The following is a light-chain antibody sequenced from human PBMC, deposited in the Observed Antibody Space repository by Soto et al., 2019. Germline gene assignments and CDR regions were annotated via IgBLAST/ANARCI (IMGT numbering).Light chain of an antibody. CDR1: SSDVGNSNL. CDR2: ENS. J-gene: IGLJ7*01. Sequence: QSALTQPASVSGSPGQSITISCTGTSSDVGNSNLVSWYQQHPGKAPKLMIYENSKRPSGVSDRFSGSKSVNTSSLSISGRQAEDEADYYCCSDARSSVFGGGTQRTFL. CDR3: CSDARSSV. V-gene: IGLV2-23*01.